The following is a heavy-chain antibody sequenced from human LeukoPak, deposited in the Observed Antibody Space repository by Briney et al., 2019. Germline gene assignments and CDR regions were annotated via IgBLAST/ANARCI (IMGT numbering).Heavy chain of an antibody. J-gene: IGHJ4*02. CDR2: IRSGGIEK. CDR1: GFIFKNFA. V-gene: IGHV3-30*02. Sequence: GGSLRLSCGASGFIFKNFAMHWVRQAPGKGLEWVALIRSGGIEKFYADSVKGRFTVSRDNSKNTLYLQMNSLRVQDTATYYCAKDRIAAAGSFDYWGQGTLVTVSS. D-gene: IGHD6-13*01. CDR3: AKDRIAAAGSFDY.